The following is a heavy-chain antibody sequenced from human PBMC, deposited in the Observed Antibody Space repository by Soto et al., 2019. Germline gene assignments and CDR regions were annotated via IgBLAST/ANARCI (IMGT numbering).Heavy chain of an antibody. CDR3: ARDRDGYTNYYGMDV. CDR1: GFTFSSYW. D-gene: IGHD5-12*01. J-gene: IGHJ6*02. Sequence: GSLRLSCAASGFTFSSYWMSWVRQAPGKGLEWVANIKQDGSEKYYVDSVKGRFTISRDNAKNSLYLQMNSLRAEDTAVYYCARDRDGYTNYYGMDVWGQGTTVTVSS. V-gene: IGHV3-7*05. CDR2: IKQDGSEK.